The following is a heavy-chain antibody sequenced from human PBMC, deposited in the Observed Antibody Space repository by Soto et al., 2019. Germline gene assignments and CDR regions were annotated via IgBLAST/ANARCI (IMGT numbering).Heavy chain of an antibody. CDR3: ARESEDLTSNFDY. Sequence: GSLRLSCAASGFNFTRYSMHWVRQAPGKGLEWVSSISSTTNYIYYGDSMKGRFTISRDNAKNSLYLEMNSLRAEDTAVYYCARESEDLTSNFDYWGQGTLVTVSS. CDR2: ISSTTNYI. V-gene: IGHV3-21*06. CDR1: GFNFTRYS. J-gene: IGHJ4*02.